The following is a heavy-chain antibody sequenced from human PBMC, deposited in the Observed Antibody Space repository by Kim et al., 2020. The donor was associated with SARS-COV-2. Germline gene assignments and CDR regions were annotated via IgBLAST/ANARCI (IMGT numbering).Heavy chain of an antibody. CDR1: GFTFSTYD. Sequence: GGSLRLSCAASGFTFSTYDMAWVRQGPGKGLEWVSHISGNTDNKDYADSVKGRFTISRDNSNNMLYLQMNSLRADDTAVYYCAKVIVAGGQDYFDYWGQGTLVTVSS. D-gene: IGHD6-13*01. J-gene: IGHJ4*02. V-gene: IGHV3-23*01. CDR2: ISGNTDNK. CDR3: AKVIVAGGQDYFDY.